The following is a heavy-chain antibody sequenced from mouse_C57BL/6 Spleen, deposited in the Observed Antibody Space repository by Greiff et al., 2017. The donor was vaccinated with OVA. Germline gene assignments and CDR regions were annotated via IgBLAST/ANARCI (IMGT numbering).Heavy chain of an antibody. Sequence: DVKLVESGGDLVKPGGSLKLSCAASGFTFSSYGMSWVRQTPDKRLEWVATISSGGSYTYYPDSVKGRFTISRDNAKNTLYLQMSSLKSEDTAMDDGARPLDSSGYDFDYWGQGTTLTVSS. V-gene: IGHV5-6*02. CDR3: ARPLDSSGYDFDY. CDR2: ISSGGSYT. J-gene: IGHJ2*01. CDR1: GFTFSSYG. D-gene: IGHD3-2*02.